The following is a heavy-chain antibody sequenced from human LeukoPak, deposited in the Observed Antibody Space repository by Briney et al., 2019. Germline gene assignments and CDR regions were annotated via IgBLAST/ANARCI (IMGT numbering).Heavy chain of an antibody. CDR3: ARHGISGTTYYFDY. D-gene: IGHD1-20*01. Sequence: GESLKISCKGSGYSFTSYWIAGVRQRPGKALDGRGIIYPGDSDTRYSPSFQGQVTISADKSISTAYLQWSSLKASDTAMYYCARHGISGTTYYFDYWGQGTLVTVSS. CDR2: IYPGDSDT. V-gene: IGHV5-51*01. CDR1: GYSFTSYW. J-gene: IGHJ4*02.